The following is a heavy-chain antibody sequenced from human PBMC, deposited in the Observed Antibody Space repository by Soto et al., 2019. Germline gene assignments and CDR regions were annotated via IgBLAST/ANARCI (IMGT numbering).Heavy chain of an antibody. D-gene: IGHD4-17*01. CDR1: GYTVTSYD. CDR2: MNPNSGNT. CDR3: ARTLYGDNVDY. V-gene: IGHV1-8*01. Sequence: QVQLVQSGAEVKKPGASVKVSCKASGYTVTSYDINWVRQATGRGLEWMGWMNPNSGNTGNAQKFKGRVTMTSNTSISTAYMELSSLRSEETAGYYCARTLYGDNVDYWGQGTLVTVSS. J-gene: IGHJ4*02.